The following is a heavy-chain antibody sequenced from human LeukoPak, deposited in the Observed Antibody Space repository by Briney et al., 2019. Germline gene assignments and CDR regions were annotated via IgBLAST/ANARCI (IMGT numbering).Heavy chain of an antibody. J-gene: IGHJ5*02. D-gene: IGHD6-19*01. CDR2: ISWNSGSI. CDR1: GFTFDDYA. Sequence: PGGSLRLSCAASGFTFDDYAMHWVRQAPGKGLEWVSGISWNSGSIGYADSVKGRFTISRDNAKNSLYLQMNSLRAEDTALYYCAKDFGQWLAGWFDPWGQGTLVTVSS. V-gene: IGHV3-9*01. CDR3: AKDFGQWLAGWFDP.